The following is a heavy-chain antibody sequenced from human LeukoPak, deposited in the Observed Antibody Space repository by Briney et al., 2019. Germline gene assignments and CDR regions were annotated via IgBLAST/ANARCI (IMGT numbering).Heavy chain of an antibody. CDR1: GYTFTNYG. CDR3: ARVCHWDIDNTRGDPVDY. Sequence: ASVKVSCKSSGYTFTNYGITWVRQAPGQGLEWMGWISAYNGNTNYAQKFQGRVTMTTDTSTSTAYMEVRSLRSDDTAMHYCARVCHWDIDNTRGDPVDYWGQGTLVTVSS. D-gene: IGHD2-15*01. CDR2: ISAYNGNT. J-gene: IGHJ4*02. V-gene: IGHV1-18*01.